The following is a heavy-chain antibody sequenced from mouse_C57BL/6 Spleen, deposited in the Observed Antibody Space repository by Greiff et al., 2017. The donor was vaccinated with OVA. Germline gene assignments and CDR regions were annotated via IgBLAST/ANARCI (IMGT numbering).Heavy chain of an antibody. V-gene: IGHV14-4*01. Sequence: VHVKQSGAELVRPGASVKLSCTASGFNIKDDYMHWVKQRPEQGLEWIGWIDPENGDTEYASKFQGKATITADTSSNTAYLQLSSLTSEDTAVYYCTTSGRYWYFDVWGTGTTVTVSS. D-gene: IGHD4-1*01. CDR2: IDPENGDT. CDR3: TTSGRYWYFDV. J-gene: IGHJ1*03. CDR1: GFNIKDDY.